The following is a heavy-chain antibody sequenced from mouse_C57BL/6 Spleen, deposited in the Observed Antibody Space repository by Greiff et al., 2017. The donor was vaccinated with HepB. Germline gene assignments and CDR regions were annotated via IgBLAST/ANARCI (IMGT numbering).Heavy chain of an antibody. CDR2: IDPSDSYT. J-gene: IGHJ2*01. Sequence: QVQLQQPGAELVRPGTSVKLSCKASGYTFTSYWMHWVKQRPGQGLEWIGVIDPSDSYTNYNQKFKGKATLTVDTSSSTAYMQLSSLTSEDSAVYYCARLAGTTGVVDYWGQGTTLTVSS. D-gene: IGHD1-1*01. V-gene: IGHV1-59*01. CDR3: ARLAGTTGVVDY. CDR1: GYTFTSYW.